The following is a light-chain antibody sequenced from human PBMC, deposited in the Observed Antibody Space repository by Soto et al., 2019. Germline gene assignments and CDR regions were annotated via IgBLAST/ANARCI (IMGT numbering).Light chain of an antibody. CDR3: SSYTTSNTRQIV. V-gene: IGLV2-14*01. CDR2: AVS. Sequence: QSVLTQPASVSGSPGQSITLSCTGTSSDVGGYNYVSWYQQHPGKAPKFMIYAVSNRPSGVSNRFSGSNSCNTASLTISGLPAEDEADYYCSSYTTSNTRQIVFGTGTKLTVL. J-gene: IGLJ1*01. CDR1: SSDVGGYNY.